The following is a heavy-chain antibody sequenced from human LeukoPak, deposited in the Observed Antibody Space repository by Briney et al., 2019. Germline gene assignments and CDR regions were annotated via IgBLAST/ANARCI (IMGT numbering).Heavy chain of an antibody. J-gene: IGHJ4*02. D-gene: IGHD5-12*01. CDR3: ARVRGIVATVNYFDY. Sequence: SETLSLTCTASGGSINTYYWNWIRQPPGKGLEWIGYIYSSGRTNYNPSLKSRVTISVDTSKNQFSLQLSSVTAADTAMYYCARVRGIVATVNYFDYWGQGTLVTVSS. V-gene: IGHV4-59*01. CDR1: GGSINTYY. CDR2: IYSSGRT.